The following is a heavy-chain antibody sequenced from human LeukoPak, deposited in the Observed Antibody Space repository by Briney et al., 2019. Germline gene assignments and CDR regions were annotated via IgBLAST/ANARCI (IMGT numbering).Heavy chain of an antibody. J-gene: IGHJ4*02. Sequence: PSETLSLTCTVSGGSISSYYWSWIRQPPGKGLEWIGYIYYSGSTNYNPSLKSRVTISVDTSKNQFSLKLSSVTAADTAVYYCARDANIYSSSSLFDYWGQGTLVTVSS. D-gene: IGHD6-6*01. CDR3: ARDANIYSSSSLFDY. V-gene: IGHV4-59*12. CDR1: GGSISSYY. CDR2: IYYSGST.